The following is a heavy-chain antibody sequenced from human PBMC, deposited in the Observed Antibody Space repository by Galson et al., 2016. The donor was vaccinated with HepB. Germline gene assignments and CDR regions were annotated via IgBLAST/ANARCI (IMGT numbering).Heavy chain of an antibody. CDR3: AIGSGTYYPLY. J-gene: IGHJ4*02. CDR2: IYYSGST. Sequence: ETLSLTCTVSGGSISSSRFHWGWIRQPPGKGLEWIGSIYYSGSTSYNPSLKSRVTISADTSKNQFSLKLSSVTAADTAVYYCAIGSGTYYPLYWGQGILVTVSS. V-gene: IGHV4-39*07. CDR1: GGSISSSRFH. D-gene: IGHD3-10*01.